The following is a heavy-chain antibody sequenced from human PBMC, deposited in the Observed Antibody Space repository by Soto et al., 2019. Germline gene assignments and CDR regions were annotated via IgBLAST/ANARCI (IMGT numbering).Heavy chain of an antibody. CDR3: ARGGSIVVVPAAAGYYFDY. V-gene: IGHV6-1*01. CDR2: TYYRSKWYN. CDR1: GNSVSSNSAS. Sequence: SQTLSLTFAISGNSVSSNSASWKCIRPSPSRVLEWLGRTYYRSKWYNDYAVSVKSRITINPDTSKNQFSLQLNSVTPEDTAVYYCARGGSIVVVPAAAGYYFDYWGQGTLVTVSS. D-gene: IGHD2-2*01. J-gene: IGHJ4*02.